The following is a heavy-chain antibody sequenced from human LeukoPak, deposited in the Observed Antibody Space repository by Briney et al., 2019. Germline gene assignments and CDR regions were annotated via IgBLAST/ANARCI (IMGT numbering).Heavy chain of an antibody. CDR1: GYTFTSYA. CDR2: INAGNGNT. D-gene: IGHD3-9*01. J-gene: IGHJ4*02. Sequence: GASVKVSCKASGYTFTSYAMHWVRQAPGQRLEWMGWINAGNGNTKYSQKFQGRVTITRDTSASTAYMELSSLRSEDTAVYYCARAIQYRDYNDWLLKTYYFDYRGQGTLVTVSS. CDR3: ARAIQYRDYNDWLLKTYYFDY. V-gene: IGHV1-3*01.